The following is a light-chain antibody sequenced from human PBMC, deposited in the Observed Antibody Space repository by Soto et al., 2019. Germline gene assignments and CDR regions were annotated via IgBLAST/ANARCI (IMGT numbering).Light chain of an antibody. J-gene: IGKJ5*01. CDR3: QQSFNIPVT. Sequence: IVMTQSPATLSVAPGGRVTFSCRASQGISKKVAWYQHNPGQAPRLLISAVSTGATGVPARFSGSGSGTEFTLTINSLQSEECATYYCQQSFNIPVTVGQGTRLEIK. CDR1: QGISKK. CDR2: AVS. V-gene: IGKV3-15*01.